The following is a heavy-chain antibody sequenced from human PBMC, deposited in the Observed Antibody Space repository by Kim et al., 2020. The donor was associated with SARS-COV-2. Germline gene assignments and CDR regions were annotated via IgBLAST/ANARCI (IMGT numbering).Heavy chain of an antibody. CDR3: AKPLLSDGGAFDI. D-gene: IGHD2-15*01. J-gene: IGHJ3*02. Sequence: ADSVKGRFTITRDNSKTPLYLQMNSLTAEDTAVYYCAKPLLSDGGAFDIWGQGTMVTVSS. V-gene: IGHV3-23*03.